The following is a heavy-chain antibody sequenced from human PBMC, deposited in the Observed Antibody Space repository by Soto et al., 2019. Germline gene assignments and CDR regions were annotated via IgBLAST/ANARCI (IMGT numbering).Heavy chain of an antibody. D-gene: IGHD6-19*01. J-gene: IGHJ4*02. CDR3: AKFGLYSSGWYDY. CDR1: GFTLSSYG. CDR2: ISYDGSNK. Sequence: GGSLRLSCAASGFTLSSYGMHWVRQAPGKGLEWVAVISYDGSNKYYADSVKGRFTISRDNSKNTLYLQMNSLRAEDTAVYYCAKFGLYSSGWYDYWGQGTLVTVSS. V-gene: IGHV3-30*18.